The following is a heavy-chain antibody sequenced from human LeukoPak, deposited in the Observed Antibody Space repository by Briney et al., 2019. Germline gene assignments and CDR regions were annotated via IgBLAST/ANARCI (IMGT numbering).Heavy chain of an antibody. D-gene: IGHD2-21*02. Sequence: GASVKVSCKASGYTFTSYDINWVRQSTGQRLEWMGWMNPNSGNTVYAQKFQGRGTMTRNTSISTAYMELSSLRSEDTAVYYCASRLITANWFDPWGQGTLVTVSS. CDR1: GYTFTSYD. CDR3: ASRLITANWFDP. CDR2: MNPNSGNT. J-gene: IGHJ5*02. V-gene: IGHV1-8*01.